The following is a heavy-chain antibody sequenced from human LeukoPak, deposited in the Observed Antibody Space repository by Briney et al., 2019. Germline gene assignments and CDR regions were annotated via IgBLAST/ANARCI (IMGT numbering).Heavy chain of an antibody. CDR2: MYYSGGT. V-gene: IGHV4-30-4*01. Sequence: PSETQSLTCTVSGGSISSGDYYWSWIRQPPGKGLEWIAYMYYSGGTYYNPSLKSRVTMSADTSKNQLSLKLSSVTAADTAVYYCARPYYYDSRIDPWGQGILVTVSS. J-gene: IGHJ5*02. CDR1: GGSISSGDYY. D-gene: IGHD3-22*01. CDR3: ARPYYYDSRIDP.